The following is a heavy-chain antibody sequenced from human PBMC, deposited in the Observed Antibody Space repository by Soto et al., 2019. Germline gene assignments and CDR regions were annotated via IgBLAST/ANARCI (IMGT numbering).Heavy chain of an antibody. CDR2: ISGSGGTT. D-gene: IGHD6-19*01. CDR3: AKTANGWFSDFDI. V-gene: IGHV3-23*01. J-gene: IGHJ3*02. CDR1: GFTFSSYA. Sequence: EVQLLESGGGLVQPGGSLRLSCEASGFTFSSYAMSWVRQAPGKGLEWVSAISGSGGTTYYADSVKGRFTFSRDNSKNTLYLQMNSLRAEDTAVYYCAKTANGWFSDFDIWGQGTMVTVSS.